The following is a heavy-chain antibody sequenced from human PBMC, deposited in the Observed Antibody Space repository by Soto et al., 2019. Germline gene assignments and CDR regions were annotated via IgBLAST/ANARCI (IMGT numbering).Heavy chain of an antibody. CDR3: ARESLNYYDYYGMDV. CDR1: GYSFTSYW. V-gene: IGHV5-51*01. CDR2: IYPADSDT. D-gene: IGHD3-10*01. Sequence: GESLKISCKGSGYSFTSYWIGWVRQMPGKGLKWMGVIYPADSDTRYSPSFQGQVIISADKSIGTAYLQWSSLKASDTAMYYCARESLNYYDYYGMDVWGQGTTVTVSS. J-gene: IGHJ6*02.